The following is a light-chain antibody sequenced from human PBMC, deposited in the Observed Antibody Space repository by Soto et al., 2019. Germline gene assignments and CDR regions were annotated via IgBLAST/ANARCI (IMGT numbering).Light chain of an antibody. Sequence: DIQMTQSPSSLSASVGDRVTITCRASQGIRNDLGWYQQKPGKAPKLLIYETSTLQSGVPSRFSGSGSGTEFTLTISSLQPEDFATYYCQQSFTTLTFGGGTKVDI. V-gene: IGKV1-39*01. J-gene: IGKJ4*01. CDR3: QQSFTTLT. CDR1: QGIRND. CDR2: ETS.